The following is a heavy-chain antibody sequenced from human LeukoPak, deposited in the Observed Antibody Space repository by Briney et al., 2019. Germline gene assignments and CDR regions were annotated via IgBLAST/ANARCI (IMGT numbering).Heavy chain of an antibody. CDR1: GFAFSSNW. CDR3: AKSVQLRWFGESSPGY. J-gene: IGHJ4*02. CDR2: ISGSGGST. V-gene: IGHV3-23*01. Sequence: PGGSLRLSCAASGFAFSSNWMSWVRQAPGKGLEWVSAISGSGGSTYYADSVKGGFTISRDNSKNTLYMQMNSRVAEDSAVYYCAKSVQLRWFGESSPGYWGQGTLVTVSS. D-gene: IGHD3-10*01.